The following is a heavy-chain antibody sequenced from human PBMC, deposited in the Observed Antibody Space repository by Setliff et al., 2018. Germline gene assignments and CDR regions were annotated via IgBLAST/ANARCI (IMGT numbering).Heavy chain of an antibody. V-gene: IGHV3-48*04. CDR3: VKHGAYNDFLTGYNFYYDMDV. CDR2: LNNDGTTI. J-gene: IGHJ6*02. CDR1: GFTFSTYG. Sequence: GGSLRLSCAASGFTFSTYGLNWVRQAPGKGLEWISYLNNDGTTIYYADSVRGRFTISRDNARDSLYLQMNSLRAEDTAVYYCVKHGAYNDFLTGYNFYYDMDVWGQGTTVTVSS. D-gene: IGHD3-9*01.